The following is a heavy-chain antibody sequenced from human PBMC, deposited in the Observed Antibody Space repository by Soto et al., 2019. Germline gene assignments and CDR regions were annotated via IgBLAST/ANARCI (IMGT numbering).Heavy chain of an antibody. J-gene: IGHJ3*02. Sequence: PSETLSLTCTVSGGSISSYYWSWIRQPPGKGLEWIGYIYYSGSTNYNPSLKSRVTISVDTSKNQFSLKLSSVTAANTAVYYCGRGGWIDAFDIWGQGTMVTVSS. D-gene: IGHD6-19*01. V-gene: IGHV4-59*01. CDR3: GRGGWIDAFDI. CDR1: GGSISSYY. CDR2: IYYSGST.